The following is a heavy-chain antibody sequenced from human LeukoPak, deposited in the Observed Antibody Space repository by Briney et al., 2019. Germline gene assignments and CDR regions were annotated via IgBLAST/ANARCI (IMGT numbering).Heavy chain of an antibody. Sequence: PGESLRLSCSASGFTFSSYIMHWVRQAPGKGLEYVSAISSNGGSTYYADSVKGRFTISRDNSKDTLYLQMSSLRAEDTSVYYCVKDDSYYYDSSTYVAWGQGTLVSVSS. CDR3: VKDDSYYYDSSTYVA. V-gene: IGHV3-64D*06. CDR2: ISSNGGST. J-gene: IGHJ5*02. D-gene: IGHD3-22*01. CDR1: GFTFSSYI.